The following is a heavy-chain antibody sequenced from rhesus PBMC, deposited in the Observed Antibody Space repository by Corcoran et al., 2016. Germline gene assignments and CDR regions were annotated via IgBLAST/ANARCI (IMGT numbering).Heavy chain of an antibody. V-gene: IGHV1S2*01. Sequence: QVQLVQSGAEVKKPGSSVKVSCKASGYTFTDYYMHWVRKAPRQGHEWKGWINPYNGNTKNSKKVQGRVTMTRDTSTSPAYMELSSLRSEDTAVYYCAREGIAATEALWVYWGQGVLVTVSS. CDR3: AREGIAATEALWVY. CDR1: GYTFTDYY. J-gene: IGHJ4*01. D-gene: IGHD6-31*01. CDR2: INPYNGNT.